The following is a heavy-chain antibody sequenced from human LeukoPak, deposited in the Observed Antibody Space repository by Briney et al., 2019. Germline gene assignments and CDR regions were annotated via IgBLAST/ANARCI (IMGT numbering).Heavy chain of an antibody. CDR2: VSSDGSIK. Sequence: PGGSLRLSCAPSGFTFSTYWMSWVRQAPGKGLEWVAVVSSDGSIKYNADSVKGRFTISRDTSKNTVYLQMNSLGAEDTAFYYCARGYSSSWLGYFDYWGQGTLVTVSS. CDR3: ARGYSSSWLGYFDY. J-gene: IGHJ4*02. V-gene: IGHV3-30*03. CDR1: GFTFSTYW. D-gene: IGHD6-13*01.